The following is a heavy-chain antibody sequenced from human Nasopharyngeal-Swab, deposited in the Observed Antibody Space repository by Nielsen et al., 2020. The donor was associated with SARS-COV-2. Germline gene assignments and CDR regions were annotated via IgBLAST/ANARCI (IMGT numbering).Heavy chain of an antibody. Sequence: GGSLRLSCAASGFTFNTYNMNWVRQAPGRGLEWVSSISSSSRYIYYADSLKGRFTISRDNAKNSLYLQMNSLRAEDTAAYYCARDFGLNYDTYAMDVWGQGTTVTVSS. J-gene: IGHJ6*02. CDR3: ARDFGLNYDTYAMDV. CDR2: ISSSSRYI. CDR1: GFTFNTYN. D-gene: IGHD3-3*01. V-gene: IGHV3-21*01.